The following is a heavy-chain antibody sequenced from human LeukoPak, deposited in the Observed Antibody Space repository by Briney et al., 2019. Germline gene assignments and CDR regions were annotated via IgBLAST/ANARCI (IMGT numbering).Heavy chain of an antibody. J-gene: IGHJ4*02. V-gene: IGHV3-20*04. D-gene: IGHD6-19*01. CDR1: GFTFDDYG. Sequence: GGSLRLSCAASGFTFDDYGMSWVRQAPGKGLEWVSGINWNGGSTGYADSVKGRFTISRDNAKNSLYLQMNSLRAEDTALYFCARVYSSGWLGYFDYWGQGTLVAVSS. CDR3: ARVYSSGWLGYFDY. CDR2: INWNGGST.